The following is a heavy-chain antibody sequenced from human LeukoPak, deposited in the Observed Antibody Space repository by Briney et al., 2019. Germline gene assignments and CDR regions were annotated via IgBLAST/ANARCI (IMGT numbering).Heavy chain of an antibody. Sequence: SVKVSCKASGGTFSSYAISWVRQAPGQGLEWMGGIIPIFGTANYAQKFRGRVTITADESTSTAYMELSSLRSEDTAVYYCAADYGDYLNLNYYYMDVWGKGTTVTVSS. J-gene: IGHJ6*03. V-gene: IGHV1-69*01. D-gene: IGHD4-17*01. CDR3: AADYGDYLNLNYYYMDV. CDR1: GGTFSSYA. CDR2: IIPIFGTA.